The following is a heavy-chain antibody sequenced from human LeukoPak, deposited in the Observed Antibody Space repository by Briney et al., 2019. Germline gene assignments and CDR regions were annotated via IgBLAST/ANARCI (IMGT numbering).Heavy chain of an antibody. J-gene: IGHJ4*02. CDR3: AKGGYCSGGSCYSCFDY. D-gene: IGHD2-15*01. CDR2: ISGDGGST. Sequence: GGSLRLSCAASGFTFDDYAMHWVRQAPGKGPEWVSLISGDGGSTYYADSVKGRFTISRDNSKNSLYPQMNSLRTEDTALYYCAKGGYCSGGSCYSCFDYWGQGTLVTVSS. CDR1: GFTFDDYA. V-gene: IGHV3-43*02.